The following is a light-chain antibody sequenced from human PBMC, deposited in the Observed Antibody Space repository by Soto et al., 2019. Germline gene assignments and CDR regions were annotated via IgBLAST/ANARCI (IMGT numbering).Light chain of an antibody. CDR3: QQYNSYSLT. CDR1: QSISSW. CDR2: DAS. J-gene: IGKJ4*01. V-gene: IGKV1-5*01. Sequence: DIQMTQSPSTLSASVGDRVTITCRASQSISSWLAWYQQKPGKAPKLLIYDASSLESGVPSRFSGSGSDTEFTLTINNLQPDDFATYHCQQYNSYSLTFGGGTKVDIK.